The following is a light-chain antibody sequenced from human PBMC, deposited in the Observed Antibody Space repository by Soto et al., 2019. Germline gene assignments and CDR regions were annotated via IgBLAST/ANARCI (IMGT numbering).Light chain of an antibody. CDR2: DAS. J-gene: IGKJ5*01. Sequence: DIQMTQSPSTLPASVGDRVTITCRASQSISNWLAWYQQKPGKAPNLLIYDASSLQSGVPSRFSGSGSGTQFTLTISSLQPDDFATYFCQQYNSYSITFGQGTRLEIK. V-gene: IGKV1-5*01. CDR3: QQYNSYSIT. CDR1: QSISNW.